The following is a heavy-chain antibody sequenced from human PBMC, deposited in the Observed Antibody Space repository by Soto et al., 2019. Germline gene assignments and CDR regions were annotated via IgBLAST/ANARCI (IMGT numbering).Heavy chain of an antibody. CDR2: ISGSGGST. V-gene: IGHV3-23*01. Sequence: EVQLLESGGGLVQPGGSLRLSCAASGFTFSSYAMSWVHQAPGKGLEWVSAISGSGGSTYYADSVKGRFTISRDNSKNTLYLQMNSLRAEDTAVYYCAKDPPDSSGYYPPGPYWGQGTLVTVSS. J-gene: IGHJ4*02. CDR1: GFTFSSYA. D-gene: IGHD3-22*01. CDR3: AKDPPDSSGYYPPGPY.